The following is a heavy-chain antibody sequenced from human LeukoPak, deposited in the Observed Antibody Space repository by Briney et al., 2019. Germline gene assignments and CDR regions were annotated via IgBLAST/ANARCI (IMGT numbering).Heavy chain of an antibody. CDR3: AKEGVALTGYYKAPFDY. CDR1: GFTFSSYG. CDR2: ISGSGGST. V-gene: IGHV3-23*01. D-gene: IGHD3-9*01. Sequence: GGSLRLSCAASGFTFSSYGMSWVRQAPGKGLEWVSAISGSGGSTYYADSVKGRFTISRDNSKNTLYLQMNSLRAEDTAVYYCAKEGVALTGYYKAPFDYWGQGTLVTVSS. J-gene: IGHJ4*02.